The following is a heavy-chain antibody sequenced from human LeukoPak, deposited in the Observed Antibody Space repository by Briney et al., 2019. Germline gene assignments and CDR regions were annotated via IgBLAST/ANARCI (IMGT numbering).Heavy chain of an antibody. Sequence: PSETLSLTCTVSGGSISSGDYYWSWVRQPAGEGLEWIGRFYTSGSTDYSPSLKSRVTISVDTSKNQFSLELNSVTAADTAVYYCARETRQYQPVGYYYYYCMDVWGKGTTVTVSS. CDR3: ARETRQYQPVGYYYYYCMDV. V-gene: IGHV4-61*02. D-gene: IGHD2-2*01. CDR2: FYTSGST. CDR1: GGSISSGDYY. J-gene: IGHJ6*04.